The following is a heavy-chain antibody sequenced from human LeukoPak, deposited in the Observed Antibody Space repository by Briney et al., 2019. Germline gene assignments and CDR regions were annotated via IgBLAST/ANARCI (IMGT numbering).Heavy chain of an antibody. CDR3: ARDWFGFVVGATEPGSDY. D-gene: IGHD1-26*01. V-gene: IGHV4-38-2*02. J-gene: IGHJ4*02. CDR2: IYHSGST. Sequence: SETLSLTCTVSGYSISSGYYWGWIRQPPGKGLEWIGSIYHSGSTYYNPSLKSRVTISVDTSKNQFSLKLSSVTAADTAVYYCARDWFGFVVGATEPGSDYWGQGTLVTVSS. CDR1: GYSISSGYY.